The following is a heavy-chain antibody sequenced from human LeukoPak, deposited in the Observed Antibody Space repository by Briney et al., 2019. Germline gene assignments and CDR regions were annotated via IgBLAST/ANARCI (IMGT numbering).Heavy chain of an antibody. CDR1: GFNFNSYW. D-gene: IGHD3-10*01. V-gene: IGHV3-7*04. CDR2: IKQDGSEI. CDR3: ARARYGSGGYFFDF. J-gene: IGHJ4*02. Sequence: GGSLRLSCAGSGFNFNSYWMSWVRQAPGKGLECVANIKQDGSEIYFVDPVKGRFTISRDNAKSSLYLQMNSLRGEDTAVYYWARARYGSGGYFFDFWGQGTLVTVSS.